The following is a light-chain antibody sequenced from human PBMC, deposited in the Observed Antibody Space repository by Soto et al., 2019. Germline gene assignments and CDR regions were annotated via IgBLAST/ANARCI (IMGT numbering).Light chain of an antibody. J-gene: IGKJ4*01. Sequence: EIVLTQSPATLSLSPGERATLSCRASQSVSSYLAWYQQKPGQAPRLLIYDASNRATGIPARFSGSGSGTDFTLTISSLESEDFAVYYCHQRRQWPLTFGGGTKVDTK. CDR3: HQRRQWPLT. CDR1: QSVSSY. V-gene: IGKV3-11*01. CDR2: DAS.